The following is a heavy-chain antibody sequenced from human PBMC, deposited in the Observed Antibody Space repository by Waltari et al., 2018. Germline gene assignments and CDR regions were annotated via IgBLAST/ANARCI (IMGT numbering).Heavy chain of an antibody. Sequence: EVKLLESGGGLVQPGGSLRLSCAASGFTFSNYAMNWVRQAPGKGLEWVSVIYRGGSIYYADSVKGRFTISRDNSNNTLYVQMNSLRAEDTAVYYCAKAPSGYDPYFDYWGQGTLVTVSS. J-gene: IGHJ4*02. D-gene: IGHD5-12*01. CDR1: GFTFSNYA. CDR3: AKAPSGYDPYFDY. CDR2: IYRGGSI. V-gene: IGHV3-23*03.